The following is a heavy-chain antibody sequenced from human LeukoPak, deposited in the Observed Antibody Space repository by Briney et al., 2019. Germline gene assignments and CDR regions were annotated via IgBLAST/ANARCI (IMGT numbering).Heavy chain of an antibody. J-gene: IGHJ5*02. Sequence: SETLSLTCTVSGGSISSYYWSWIRQPPGKGLEWIGYIYYSGSTNYNPSLKSRVTISVDTSKNQFSLKLSSVTAADTAVYYCARRRAEGGSNGHYNWFDPWGQGTLVTVSS. CDR3: ARRRAEGGSNGHYNWFDP. CDR2: IYYSGST. V-gene: IGHV4-59*01. D-gene: IGHD6-13*01. CDR1: GGSISSYY.